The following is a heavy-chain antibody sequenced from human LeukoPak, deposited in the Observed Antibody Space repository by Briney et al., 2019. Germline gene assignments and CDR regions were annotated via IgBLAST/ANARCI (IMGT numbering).Heavy chain of an antibody. Sequence: GGPLRLSGAAPGFTFSSYSMNWVRQAPGKGLEWVSYISSSSSTIYYADSVKGRFTISRDNAKNSLYLQMNSLRDEDTAVYYCARDRLPYDYGDYGDAFDIWGQGTMVTVSS. J-gene: IGHJ3*02. CDR2: ISSSSSTI. D-gene: IGHD4-17*01. CDR3: ARDRLPYDYGDYGDAFDI. CDR1: GFTFSSYS. V-gene: IGHV3-48*02.